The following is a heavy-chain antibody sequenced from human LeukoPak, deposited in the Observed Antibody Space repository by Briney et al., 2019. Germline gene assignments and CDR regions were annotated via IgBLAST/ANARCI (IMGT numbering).Heavy chain of an antibody. V-gene: IGHV4-4*07. CDR1: GGSISSYY. CDR2: IYTSGST. Sequence: SETLSLTCTVSGGSISSYYWSWIRQPAGKGLEWIGRIYTSGSTNYNPSLKSRVTMSVDTSKNQFSLKLSSVTAADTAVYYCARDRMEQWLVRKYYYYGMDVWGQGTTVTVSS. CDR3: ARDRMEQWLVRKYYYYGMDV. D-gene: IGHD6-19*01. J-gene: IGHJ6*02.